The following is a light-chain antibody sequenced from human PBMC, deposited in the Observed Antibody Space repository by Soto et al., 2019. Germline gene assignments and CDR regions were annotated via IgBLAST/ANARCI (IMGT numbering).Light chain of an antibody. V-gene: IGLV2-8*01. CDR1: RRDVGGYNY. CDR3: QSYDSGLSAHVV. Sequence: QSALTQPPSASGSPGQSVRISCTGTRRDVGGYNYVAWYQQHPGKAPKLMIYEVTKRPSGVPDRFSGSKSGNTAFLTVSGLQPGDEADYYCQSYDSGLSAHVVFGGGTKLTVL. CDR2: EVT. J-gene: IGLJ2*01.